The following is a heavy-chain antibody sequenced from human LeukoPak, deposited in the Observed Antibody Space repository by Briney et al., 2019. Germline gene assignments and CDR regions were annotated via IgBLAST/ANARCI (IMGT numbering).Heavy chain of an antibody. V-gene: IGHV3-7*03. CDR2: IKQDGSET. Sequence: GGSLRLSCAASGFTFKNYWMSWVRQAPGKGLEWVANIKQDGSETYYVDSVKGRFTISRDNSKNTLYLQMNSLRAEDTAVYYCAKPDPITMIVVVAQFDAFDIWGQGTMVTVSS. CDR3: AKPDPITMIVVVAQFDAFDI. D-gene: IGHD3-22*01. J-gene: IGHJ3*02. CDR1: GFTFKNYW.